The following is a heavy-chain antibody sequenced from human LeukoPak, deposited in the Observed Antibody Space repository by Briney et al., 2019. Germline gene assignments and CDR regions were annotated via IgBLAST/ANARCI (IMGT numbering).Heavy chain of an antibody. CDR3: ARHGYYDILTGYYPYNWFDP. CDR1: GGSISSSSYC. J-gene: IGHJ5*02. Sequence: SETLSLTCTVSGGSISSSSYCWGWIRQPPGKGLEWIGSIYYSGSTYYNPSLKSRVTISVDTSKNQFSLKLSSVTAADTAVYYCARHGYYDILTGYYPYNWFDPWGQGTLVTVSS. CDR2: IYYSGST. D-gene: IGHD3-9*01. V-gene: IGHV4-39*01.